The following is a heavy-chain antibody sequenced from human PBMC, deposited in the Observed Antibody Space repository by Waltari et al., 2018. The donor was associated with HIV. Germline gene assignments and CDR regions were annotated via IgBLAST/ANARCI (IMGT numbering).Heavy chain of an antibody. D-gene: IGHD2-2*01. Sequence: QVQLQESGPGLVKPSETLSLTCTVSGASISSYYWSWIRQPPGKGLEWIGYISYSGRTNYNPALTSRLTISLDTSKNQFSLKLSSLTAADTAVYYCARFPGVPAANINWLDPWCQGTLVTVSS. CDR1: GASISSYY. V-gene: IGHV4-59*01. J-gene: IGHJ5*02. CDR2: ISYSGRT. CDR3: ARFPGVPAANINWLDP.